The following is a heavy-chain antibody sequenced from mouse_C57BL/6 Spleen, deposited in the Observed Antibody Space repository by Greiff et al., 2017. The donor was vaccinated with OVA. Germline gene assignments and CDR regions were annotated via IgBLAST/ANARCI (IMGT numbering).Heavy chain of an antibody. V-gene: IGHV5-16*01. D-gene: IGHD2-5*01. CDR2: INYDGSST. CDR1: GFTFSDYY. CDR3: ARDREDSNYFDY. J-gene: IGHJ2*01. Sequence: EVKLMESEGGLVQPGSSMKLSCTASGFTFSDYYMAWVRQVPEKGLEWVANINYDGSSTYYLDSLKSRFIISRDNAKNILYLQMSSLKSEDTATYYCARDREDSNYFDYWGQGTTLTVSS.